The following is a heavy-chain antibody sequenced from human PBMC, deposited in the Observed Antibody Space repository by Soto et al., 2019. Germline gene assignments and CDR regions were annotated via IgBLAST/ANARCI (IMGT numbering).Heavy chain of an antibody. V-gene: IGHV3-23*01. CDR2: ISGSGGST. J-gene: IGHJ4*02. CDR1: GFTFSSYA. Sequence: GGSLRLSCAASGFTFSSYAMSWVRQAPGRGLEWVSAISGSGGSTYYADSVKGRFTISRDNSKNTLYLQMSSLRAEDTAVYYCARIKLCSDVVDYWGQGSLVTGSS. CDR3: ARIKLCSDVVDY. D-gene: IGHD5-18*01.